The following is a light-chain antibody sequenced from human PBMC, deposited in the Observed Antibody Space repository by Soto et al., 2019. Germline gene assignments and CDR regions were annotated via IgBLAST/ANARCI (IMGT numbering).Light chain of an antibody. CDR2: DAS. CDR1: QTVGNY. V-gene: IGKV3-11*01. Sequence: EIVLTQSPATLSLSPGERATLSCKASQTVGNYLAWYQQKPGQAPRLLIYDASSRATGFPARFSGSGSGTDFTLTISSLEPEDFAVYYCQQRKNRVTFGPGTKVDIK. J-gene: IGKJ3*01. CDR3: QQRKNRVT.